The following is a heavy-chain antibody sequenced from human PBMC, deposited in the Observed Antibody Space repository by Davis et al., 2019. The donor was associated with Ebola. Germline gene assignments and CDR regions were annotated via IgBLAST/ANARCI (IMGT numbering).Heavy chain of an antibody. J-gene: IGHJ6*02. Sequence: GESLKISCAASGFTFSSYWMSWVRQAPGKGLEWVANIKQDGSEKYYVDSVKGRFTISRDNAKNSLYLQMNSLRAEDTAVYYCARVLNTARGTKLYYYYGMDVWGQGTTVTVSS. CDR1: GFTFSSYW. D-gene: IGHD5-18*01. V-gene: IGHV3-7*01. CDR3: ARVLNTARGTKLYYYYGMDV. CDR2: IKQDGSEK.